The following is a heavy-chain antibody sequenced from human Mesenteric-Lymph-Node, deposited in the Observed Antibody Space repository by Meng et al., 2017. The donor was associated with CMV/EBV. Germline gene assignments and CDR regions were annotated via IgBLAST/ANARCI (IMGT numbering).Heavy chain of an antibody. CDR3: ARGSSYDILTGYFDY. CDR2: INHSGST. Sequence: WAACVLKPSATPSVTCAVYGGSFSGYYWNWIRQSPEKGLEWIGEINHSGSTTYNPSFTSRIIISVDTSTNQISLNMSSVTAADTAVYYCARGSSYDILTGYFDYWGQGALVTVSS. D-gene: IGHD3-9*01. CDR1: GGSFSGYY. V-gene: IGHV4-34*01. J-gene: IGHJ4*02.